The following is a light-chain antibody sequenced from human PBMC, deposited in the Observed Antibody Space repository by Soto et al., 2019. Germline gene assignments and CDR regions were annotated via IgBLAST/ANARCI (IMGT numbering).Light chain of an antibody. CDR1: SGHSNYA. CDR2: LNSDGSH. V-gene: IGLV4-69*01. J-gene: IGLJ2*01. Sequence: HPVLTQSPSASASLGASVKLTCTLSSGHSNYAIAWHQQQSEKGPRYLMKLNSDGSHSKGDGIPDRFSGSSSGAERYLTISSLQSEDEADYYCQSWVSGIVVFGGGTQLTVL. CDR3: QSWVSGIVV.